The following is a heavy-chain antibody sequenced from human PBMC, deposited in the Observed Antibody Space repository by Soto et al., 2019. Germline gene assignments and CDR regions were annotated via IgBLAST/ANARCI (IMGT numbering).Heavy chain of an antibody. D-gene: IGHD5-18*01. CDR1: GGSINSYY. J-gene: IGHJ4*02. CDR3: ASLIRGYSYGYRFDY. CDR2: IYYSGST. V-gene: IGHV4-59*01. Sequence: SETLSLTCTVSGGSINSYYWSWIRQPPGKGLEWIGYIYYSGSTKYNPSLESRVTISVDTSKNQFSLKLSSVTAADTAVYYCASLIRGYSYGYRFDYWGQGTLVTVSS.